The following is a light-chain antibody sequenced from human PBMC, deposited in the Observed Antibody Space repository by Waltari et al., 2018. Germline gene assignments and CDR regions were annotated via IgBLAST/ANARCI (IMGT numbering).Light chain of an antibody. CDR2: DVS. J-gene: IGLJ2*01. Sequence: QSALTQPASVSGSPGQSITISCTGTSSDVGSYDYVSWYQQHPGKAPNVMIYDVSNRPSGVSKRFSGSKSGNTASLTISGLQAEDEADYYCSSHTSNNVVVFGGGTKLTVL. CDR1: SSDVGSYDY. CDR3: SSHTSNNVVV. V-gene: IGLV2-14*01.